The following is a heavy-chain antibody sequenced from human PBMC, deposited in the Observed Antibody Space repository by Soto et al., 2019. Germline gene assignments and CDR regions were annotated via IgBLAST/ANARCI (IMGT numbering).Heavy chain of an antibody. Sequence: QVQLVQSGAEVKKPGSSVTVSCKASGGTFSSYTISWVRQAPGQGLEWMGGIIPIFVTANYAQKFQGRVTITADESTSTAYMELSSWRSEDTAVYYCARGNHRGLQLWYFDHWGRGALVTFSS. CDR1: GGTFSSYT. D-gene: IGHD5-12*01. V-gene: IGHV1-69*12. J-gene: IGHJ2*01. CDR3: ARGNHRGLQLWYFDH. CDR2: IIPIFVTA.